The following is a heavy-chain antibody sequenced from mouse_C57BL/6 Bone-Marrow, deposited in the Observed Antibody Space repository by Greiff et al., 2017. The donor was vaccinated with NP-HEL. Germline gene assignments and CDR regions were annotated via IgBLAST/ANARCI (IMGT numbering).Heavy chain of an antibody. Sequence: EVQLQQSGAELVRPGASVKLSCTASGFNIKDDYMHWVKQRPEQGLEWIGWIDPENGDTEYASKFQGKATITVDTSSNTAYLQLSSLTSEDTAVYYCTTPSVYFDDWGQGTTLTVSS. CDR1: GFNIKDDY. V-gene: IGHV14-4*01. CDR2: IDPENGDT. J-gene: IGHJ2*01. CDR3: TTPSVYFDD.